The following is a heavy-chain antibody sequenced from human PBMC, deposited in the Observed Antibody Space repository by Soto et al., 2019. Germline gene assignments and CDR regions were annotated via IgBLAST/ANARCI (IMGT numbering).Heavy chain of an antibody. CDR3: TTEEDCGADCYPL. V-gene: IGHV3-15*01. Sequence: EVQLVESGGGLVKPGGSLRLSCAASGFTFSNAWMSWVRQAPGKGLEWVGRIKSKTDGGTTDYAAPVKGRFTISRDDSKNTLYLQMNSLKTDDPAVYYCTTEEDCGADCYPLWGQVTLVTVSS. D-gene: IGHD2-21*02. J-gene: IGHJ4*02. CDR1: GFTFSNAW. CDR2: IKSKTDGGTT.